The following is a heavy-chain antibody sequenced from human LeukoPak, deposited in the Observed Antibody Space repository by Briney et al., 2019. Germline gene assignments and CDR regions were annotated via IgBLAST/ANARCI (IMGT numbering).Heavy chain of an antibody. J-gene: IGHJ6*02. CDR1: GLAFSAYK. CDR3: AKSHSSSWVEYYYYYGMDV. V-gene: IGHV3-74*01. Sequence: GGSMRLSCAASGLAFSAYKMHWVRQAPRKGLVWVSRISTDGYTTDYADFVKGRFTASRDNTKNTWSLEMNSLRAEDTAVYYCAKSHSSSWVEYYYYYGMDVWGQGTTVTVSS. CDR2: ISTDGYTT. D-gene: IGHD6-13*01.